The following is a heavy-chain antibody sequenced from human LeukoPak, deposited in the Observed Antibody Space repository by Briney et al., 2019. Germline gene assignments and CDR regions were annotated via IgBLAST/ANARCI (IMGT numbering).Heavy chain of an antibody. Sequence: GGSLRLSCAASGSTFSSYWMSWVRQAPGKGLEWVANIKQDGSEKYYVDSVKGRFTISRDNAKNSLYLQMSNLRAEDTAVYFCARGGGLDVWGQGATVTVSS. CDR3: ARGGGLDV. J-gene: IGHJ6*02. V-gene: IGHV3-7*03. CDR2: IKQDGSEK. CDR1: GSTFSSYW. D-gene: IGHD3-16*01.